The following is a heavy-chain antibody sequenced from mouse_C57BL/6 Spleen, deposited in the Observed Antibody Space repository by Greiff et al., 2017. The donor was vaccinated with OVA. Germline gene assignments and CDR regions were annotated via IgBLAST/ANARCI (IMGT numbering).Heavy chain of an antibody. Sequence: VQLQESGPGLVKPSQSLSLTCSVTGYSITSGYYWNWIRQFPGNKLEWMGYISYDGSNNYNPSLKNRISITRDTSKNQFFLKLNSVTTEDTATYYCARAALYYDYDEGFAYWGQGTLVTVSA. J-gene: IGHJ3*01. CDR1: GYSITSGYY. CDR3: ARAALYYDYDEGFAY. CDR2: ISYDGSN. D-gene: IGHD2-4*01. V-gene: IGHV3-6*01.